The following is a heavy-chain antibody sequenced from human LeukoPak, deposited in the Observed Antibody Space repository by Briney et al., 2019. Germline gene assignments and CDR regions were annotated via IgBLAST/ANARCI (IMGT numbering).Heavy chain of an antibody. V-gene: IGHV3-21*01. D-gene: IGHD6-19*01. Sequence: GGSLRLSCAASGFTFNGYSMNWVRQAPGKGLEWVSSISSSSSYIYYADSVKGRFTISRDNAKNSLYLQMNSLRAEDTAVYYCARDPSSGWYLKGWFDPWGQGTLVTVSS. CDR1: GFTFNGYS. CDR2: ISSSSSYI. CDR3: ARDPSSGWYLKGWFDP. J-gene: IGHJ5*02.